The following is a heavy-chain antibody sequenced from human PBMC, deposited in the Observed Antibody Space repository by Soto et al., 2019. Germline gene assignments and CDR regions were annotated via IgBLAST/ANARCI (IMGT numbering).Heavy chain of an antibody. V-gene: IGHV1-69*01. Sequence: QVQLVQSGAEVKKPGSSVKVSCKASGGTFSSYAISWVRQAPGQWLEWMGGIIPIFGTANYAQKFQGRVTITADESTSTAYMELSSLRSEDTAVYYCARDRAVVAATPTDYYFDYWGQGTLVTVSS. CDR2: IIPIFGTA. CDR1: GGTFSSYA. D-gene: IGHD2-15*01. CDR3: ARDRAVVAATPTDYYFDY. J-gene: IGHJ4*02.